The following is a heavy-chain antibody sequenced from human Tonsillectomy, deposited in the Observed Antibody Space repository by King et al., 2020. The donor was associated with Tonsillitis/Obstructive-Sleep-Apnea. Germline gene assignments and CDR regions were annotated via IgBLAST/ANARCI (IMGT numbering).Heavy chain of an antibody. D-gene: IGHD4-17*01. CDR1: GFTFSSYA. Sequence: QVQLVESGGGVVQPGRSLRLSCAASGFTFSSYAMHWVRQAPGKGLEWVAVISYDGSNKYYADSVKGRFTISRDNSKNTLYLQMKRLRAEDTAVYYCARDGLDDDGDYVGYFDYWGQGTLVTVSS. V-gene: IGHV3-30*04. CDR2: ISYDGSNK. CDR3: ARDGLDDDGDYVGYFDY. J-gene: IGHJ4*02.